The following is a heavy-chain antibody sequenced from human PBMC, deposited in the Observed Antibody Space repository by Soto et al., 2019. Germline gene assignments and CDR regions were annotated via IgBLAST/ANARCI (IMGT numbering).Heavy chain of an antibody. CDR3: AKGLVWGNYYDGNGITDDGMDV. D-gene: IGHD3-22*01. CDR2: ISWNSGSI. CDR1: GFTFDDYA. J-gene: IGHJ6*02. Sequence: EVQLVESGGGLVQPGRSLRLSCAASGFTFDDYAMHWVRQAPGKGLEWVSGISWNSGSIGYADSVKGRFTISRDNAKNSLYLQMNSLRAEDTALYYCAKGLVWGNYYDGNGITDDGMDVWGQGTTVTVSS. V-gene: IGHV3-9*01.